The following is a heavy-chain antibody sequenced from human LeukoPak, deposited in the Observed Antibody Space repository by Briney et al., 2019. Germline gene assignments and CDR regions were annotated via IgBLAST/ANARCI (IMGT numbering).Heavy chain of an antibody. D-gene: IGHD3-10*01. CDR3: ARARDSITMVRGVIDY. Sequence: PGGSLRLSCAASGFTFSSYSMNWVRQAPGKGLEWVSYISSSSSTIYYADSVKGRFTISRDNAKNSLYLQMNSLRAEDTAVYYCARARDSITMVRGVIDYWGQGTLVTVSS. J-gene: IGHJ4*02. CDR2: ISSSSSTI. V-gene: IGHV3-48*04. CDR1: GFTFSSYS.